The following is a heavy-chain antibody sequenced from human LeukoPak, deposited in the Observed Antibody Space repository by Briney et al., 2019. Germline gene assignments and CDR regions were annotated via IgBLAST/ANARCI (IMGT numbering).Heavy chain of an antibody. CDR2: IRDDGDNI. CDR3: AKEDAPLEGRPDF. J-gene: IGHJ4*02. D-gene: IGHD5-24*01. CDR1: GFSFSSYA. V-gene: IGHV3-30*02. Sequence: GGSLRLSCAASGFSFSSYAMHWVRQAPGKGLEWVAFIRDDGDNIHYVDSVKGRFTISRDNSKSTLYLQMNSLRADDTGIYYCAKEDAPLEGRPDFWGQGTLVTVSS.